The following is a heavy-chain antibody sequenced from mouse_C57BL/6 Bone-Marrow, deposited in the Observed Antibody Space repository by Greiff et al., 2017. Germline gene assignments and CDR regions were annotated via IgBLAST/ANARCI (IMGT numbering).Heavy chain of an antibody. CDR3: TRSSYSNAWFAY. CDR1: GYTFTDYE. V-gene: IGHV1-15*01. CDR2: IDPETGGT. Sequence: VQLQQSGAELVRPGASVTLSCKASGYTFTDYEMHWVKQTPVHGLVWIGAIDPETGGTAYNQKFKGKAILTADKSSSTAYMELRSLTSEDSAVYYCTRSSYSNAWFAYWGQGTLVTVSA. D-gene: IGHD2-5*01. J-gene: IGHJ3*01.